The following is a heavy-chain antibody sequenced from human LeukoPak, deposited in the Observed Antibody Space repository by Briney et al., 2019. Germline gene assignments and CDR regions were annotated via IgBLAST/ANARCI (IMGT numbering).Heavy chain of an antibody. CDR3: ARGGVDNRCFDY. Sequence: GASLKISCKASGYSFTSYWIAWVRQMPGKGLEWMGIIYPGDSDTRYGPSFQGQVTISADKSISTAYLQWSSLEASDTAIYYCARGGVDNRCFDYWGQGTLVTVSS. CDR1: GYSFTSYW. V-gene: IGHV5-51*01. J-gene: IGHJ4*02. CDR2: IYPGDSDT. D-gene: IGHD1-14*01.